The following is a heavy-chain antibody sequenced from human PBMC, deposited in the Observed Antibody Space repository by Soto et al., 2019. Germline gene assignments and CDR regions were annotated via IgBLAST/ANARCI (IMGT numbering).Heavy chain of an antibody. CDR1: GGSITTNC. V-gene: IGHV4-4*02. CDR2: IYHSGTT. CDR3: ERHIAVPHTRGFDY. D-gene: IGHD6-19*01. Sequence: QVHLQESGPGLVKPSGTLSLTCAVSGGSITTNCWSWVRQPPGNGLEWIGEIYHSGTTNYNPSLRGRVTISVDKSNNQFSINLNSVTAADSAIYYCERHIAVPHTRGFDYLVQGTLVTCSS. J-gene: IGHJ4*02.